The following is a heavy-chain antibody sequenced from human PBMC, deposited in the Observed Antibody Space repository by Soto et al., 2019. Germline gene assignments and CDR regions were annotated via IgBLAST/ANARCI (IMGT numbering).Heavy chain of an antibody. CDR2: IIPIFGTA. J-gene: IGHJ6*02. CDR1: GGTFSSYA. CDR3: AGRDGYNLEFDYYYGMDV. V-gene: IGHV1-69*06. D-gene: IGHD5-12*01. Sequence: SVKVSCKASGGTFSSYAISWVRQAPGQGLEWMGGIIPIFGTANYAQKFQGRVTITADKSTSTAYTELSSLRSEDTAVYYCAGRDGYNLEFDYYYGMDVWGQGTTVTVSS.